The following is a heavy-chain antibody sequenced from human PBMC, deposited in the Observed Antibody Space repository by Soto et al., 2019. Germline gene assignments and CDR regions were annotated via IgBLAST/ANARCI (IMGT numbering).Heavy chain of an antibody. CDR1: GFTFSTYL. J-gene: IGHJ4*02. Sequence: PGGSLRLSCAASGFTFSTYLRSWVRQAPGKGLEWVANIKYDGSETYYVDSVKGRFTISRDNAKNSLYLQMNSLRGEDTAVYYCARYSSAWGLWGQGTLVTVYS. CDR2: IKYDGSET. V-gene: IGHV3-7*01. D-gene: IGHD6-19*01. CDR3: ARYSSAWGL.